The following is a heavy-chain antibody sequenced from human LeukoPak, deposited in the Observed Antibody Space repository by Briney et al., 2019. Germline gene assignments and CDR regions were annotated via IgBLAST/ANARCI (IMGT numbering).Heavy chain of an antibody. J-gene: IGHJ4*02. D-gene: IGHD1-26*01. Sequence: SETLSLTCTVSGGSSSSSSYYWGWIRQPPGRGLEWIGSISDSGSTYYNPSLKSRVTISEDTSKNQFSLKLSSVTAAETAVYYCARDLSGSSGGFDYWGQGTLVTVST. V-gene: IGHV4-39*02. CDR1: GGSSSSSSYY. CDR2: ISDSGST. CDR3: ARDLSGSSGGFDY.